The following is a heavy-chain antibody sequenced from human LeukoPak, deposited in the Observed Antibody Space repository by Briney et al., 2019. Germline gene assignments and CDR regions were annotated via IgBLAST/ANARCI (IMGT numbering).Heavy chain of an antibody. D-gene: IGHD4-17*01. CDR2: IYYSGST. Sequence: SETLSLTCTVSGGSISGYYWSWIRQPPGKGLEWIGYIYYSGSTSYNASLKSRVTISVDTSNNQFSLKLSSVTAADTAVYYCATMTTVTTTATFGFDYWGQGTLVTVSS. CDR3: ATMTTVTTTATFGFDY. CDR1: GGSISGYY. V-gene: IGHV4-59*01. J-gene: IGHJ4*02.